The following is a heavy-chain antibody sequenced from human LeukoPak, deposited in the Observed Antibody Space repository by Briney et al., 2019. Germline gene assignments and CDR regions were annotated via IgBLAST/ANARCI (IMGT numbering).Heavy chain of an antibody. Sequence: GGSLRLSCAASGFTFDDHGMSWVRQAPGKGLEWVAVISYDGSNKYYADSVKGRFTISRDNSKNTLYLQMNSLRAEDTAVYYCAKDLGAVAGRGISVGYWGQGTLVTVSS. D-gene: IGHD6-19*01. CDR1: GFTFDDHG. CDR3: AKDLGAVAGRGISVGY. V-gene: IGHV3-30*18. J-gene: IGHJ4*02. CDR2: ISYDGSNK.